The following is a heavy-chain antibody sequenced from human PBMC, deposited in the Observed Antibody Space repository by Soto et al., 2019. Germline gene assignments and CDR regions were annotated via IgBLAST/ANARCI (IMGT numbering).Heavy chain of an antibody. CDR3: ARYGSTSLQGYYDY. V-gene: IGHV4-31*03. Sequence: SETLSLTCTVSGCSISSGGYYWSWVRQPPGKGLEWIGYIYHSGITYYNSSLQRRATISVDPSESQFSLRLSSVTAADTAVYYCARYGSTSLQGYYDYWGQGILVTVSS. CDR2: IYHSGIT. D-gene: IGHD3-10*01. CDR1: GCSISSGGYY. J-gene: IGHJ4*02.